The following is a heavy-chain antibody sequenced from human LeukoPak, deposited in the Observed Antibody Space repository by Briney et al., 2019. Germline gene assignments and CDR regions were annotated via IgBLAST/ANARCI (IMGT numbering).Heavy chain of an antibody. J-gene: IGHJ3*02. CDR3: ARDQAYYYDSSGYYAGVEAFDI. D-gene: IGHD3-22*01. CDR1: GFTFSSYW. Sequence: GGSLRLSCAASGFTFSSYWMHWVRQAPGKGLVWVSRINSDGSSTSYADSVKGRFTISRDNAKNTLYLQMNSLRAEDTAVYYCARDQAYYYDSSGYYAGVEAFDIWGQGKMVTVFS. V-gene: IGHV3-74*01. CDR2: INSDGSST.